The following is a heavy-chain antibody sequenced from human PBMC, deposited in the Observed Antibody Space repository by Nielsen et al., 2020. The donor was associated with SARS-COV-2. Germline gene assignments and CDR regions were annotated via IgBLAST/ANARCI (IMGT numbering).Heavy chain of an antibody. CDR3: ASEGQIAVAGYDY. Sequence: ASVKVSCKASGYTFTGYYMHWVRQAPGQGLEWMGIINPSGGSTSYAQKFQGRVTMTRDTSTSTVYMELSSLRSEDTAVYYCASEGQIAVAGYDYWGQGTLVTASS. J-gene: IGHJ4*02. CDR2: INPSGGST. V-gene: IGHV1-46*01. D-gene: IGHD6-19*01. CDR1: GYTFTGYY.